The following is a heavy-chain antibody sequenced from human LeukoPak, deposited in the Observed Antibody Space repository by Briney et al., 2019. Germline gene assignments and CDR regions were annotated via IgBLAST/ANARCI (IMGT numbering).Heavy chain of an antibody. Sequence: GGSLRLSCAASGFTFSSFGMYWVRQAPGKGLEWVAAVSFDGDNEDYGDSVKGRFTISRDNSKSTLYLQMNSLRAEDTAVCYCASGGCSGTTCSFRHWGQGTLVTVSS. CDR3: ASGGCSGTTCSFRH. D-gene: IGHD2-2*01. J-gene: IGHJ1*01. CDR2: VSFDGDNE. CDR1: GFTFSSFG. V-gene: IGHV3-30*04.